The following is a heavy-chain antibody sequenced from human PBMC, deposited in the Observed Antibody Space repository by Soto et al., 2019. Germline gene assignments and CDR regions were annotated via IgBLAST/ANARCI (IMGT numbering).Heavy chain of an antibody. Sequence: SDPLSLTCTVSAVSISSNSYYWDWTRQPQGKGLEWIGSIYYSGSTYYNPTLKSRVTISVDTSKNQCSLKLGSVTAADTAVYYWARQVSTSYQYYFDYWRPGTLVTVSS. CDR2: IYYSGST. D-gene: IGHD2-2*01. J-gene: IGHJ4*02. CDR3: ARQVSTSYQYYFDY. V-gene: IGHV4-39*01. CDR1: AVSISSNSYY.